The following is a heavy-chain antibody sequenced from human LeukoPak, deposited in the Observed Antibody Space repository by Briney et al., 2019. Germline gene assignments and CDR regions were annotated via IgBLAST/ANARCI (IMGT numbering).Heavy chain of an antibody. V-gene: IGHV3-7*03. D-gene: IGHD3-10*01. CDR3: AKSFGRITMIRGSNYFDY. J-gene: IGHJ4*02. CDR1: GFTFSSNW. Sequence: PGGSLRLSCAASGFTFSSNWMSWVRQAPGKGLEWLAKIKQDGSETCHMDSVKGRFTISRDNSKNTLYLQMNSLRAEDTAVYYCAKSFGRITMIRGSNYFDYWGQGTLVTVSS. CDR2: IKQDGSET.